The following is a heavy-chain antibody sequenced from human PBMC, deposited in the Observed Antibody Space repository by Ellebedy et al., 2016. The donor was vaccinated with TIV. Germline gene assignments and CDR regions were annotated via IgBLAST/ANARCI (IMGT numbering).Heavy chain of an antibody. J-gene: IGHJ4*02. CDR1: GGSISSSNW. CDR3: ARADTAMAAYFDY. D-gene: IGHD5-18*01. Sequence: SETLSLXXAVSGGSISSSNWWSWVRQPPGKGLEWIGEIYHSGSTNYNPSLKSRVTISVDKSKNQFSLKLSSVTAADTAVYYCARADTAMAAYFDYWGQGTLVTVSS. V-gene: IGHV4-4*02. CDR2: IYHSGST.